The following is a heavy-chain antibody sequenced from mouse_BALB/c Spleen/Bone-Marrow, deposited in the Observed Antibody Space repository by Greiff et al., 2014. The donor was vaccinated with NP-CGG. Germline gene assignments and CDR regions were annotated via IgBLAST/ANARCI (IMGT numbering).Heavy chain of an antibody. V-gene: IGHV1-80*01. J-gene: IGHJ4*01. CDR2: IYPGDGDT. D-gene: IGHD2-1*01. CDR3: ARGDGNYPFYAMDY. Sequence: VQVVESGAELVRPGSSVKISCKASGYAFSGYWMNWVKQRPGQGLEWIGQIYPGDGDTNYNGKFKGKATLTADKSSSTAYMQLSSLTSEDSAVYFCARGDGNYPFYAMDYWGQGTSVTVSS. CDR1: GYAFSGYW.